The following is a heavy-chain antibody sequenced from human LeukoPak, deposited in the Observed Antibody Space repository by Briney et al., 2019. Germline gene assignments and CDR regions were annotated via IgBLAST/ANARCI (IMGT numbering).Heavy chain of an antibody. CDR3: ANGGGIVATY. Sequence: PGGSLRLSCAASGFTFSSYGMHSVRQAPGKGLEWVAFIRYDGSNKYYAASVKGRFTISRDNSKNTLYLQMNSLRAEDTAVYYCANGGGIVATYWGQGTLVTVSS. CDR2: IRYDGSNK. J-gene: IGHJ4*02. D-gene: IGHD5-12*01. V-gene: IGHV3-30*02. CDR1: GFTFSSYG.